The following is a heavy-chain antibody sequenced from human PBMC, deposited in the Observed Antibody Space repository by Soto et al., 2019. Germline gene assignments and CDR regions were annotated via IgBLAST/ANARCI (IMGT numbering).Heavy chain of an antibody. D-gene: IGHD1-26*01. CDR1: GGSVNSGSYY. CDR3: AREVVGAIDNWFDP. CDR2: IYYSGST. J-gene: IGHJ5*02. Sequence: PSETLSLTCTVSGGSVNSGSYYWSWIRQPPGKGLEWLAYIYYSGSTSYNPSLKSRVTISVDTSKKQFSLKLSSVTAADTAVYYCAREVVGAIDNWFDPWGQGTLVTVSS. V-gene: IGHV4-61*01.